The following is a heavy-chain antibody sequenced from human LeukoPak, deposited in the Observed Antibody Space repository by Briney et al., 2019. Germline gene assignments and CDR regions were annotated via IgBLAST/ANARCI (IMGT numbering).Heavy chain of an antibody. J-gene: IGHJ4*02. V-gene: IGHV4-34*01. D-gene: IGHD6-13*01. Sequence: PSETLSLTCAVCGGSFSGYYWSWIRQPPGKGLEWIGEINHSGSTNYNPSPKSRVTISVDTSKNQFSLKLSSVTAADTAVYYCLAAAGTGVHDYWGQGTLVTVSS. CDR1: GGSFSGYY. CDR3: LAAAGTGVHDY. CDR2: INHSGST.